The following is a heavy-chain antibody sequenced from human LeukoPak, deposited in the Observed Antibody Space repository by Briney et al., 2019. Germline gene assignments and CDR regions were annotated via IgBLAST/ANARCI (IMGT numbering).Heavy chain of an antibody. D-gene: IGHD2-2*01. CDR1: SDSISSSY. V-gene: IGHV4-59*01. Sequence: PSETLSLTCTVSSDSISSSYWSWIRQPPGKGAEWIGYIYYSGSTNYNPSLKSRVAISVDTSKNQFSLKLNSVTAADTAVYYCARGYCSSTICFQYFHHWGQGTLVTVSS. CDR2: IYYSGST. J-gene: IGHJ1*01. CDR3: ARGYCSSTICFQYFHH.